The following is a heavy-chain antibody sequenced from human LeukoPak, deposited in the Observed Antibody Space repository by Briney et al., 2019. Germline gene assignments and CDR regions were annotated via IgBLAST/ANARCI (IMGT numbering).Heavy chain of an antibody. CDR3: ARDPTSGWYFDY. V-gene: IGHV3-48*03. CDR2: ISHTGVTI. CDR1: GITFSTYE. D-gene: IGHD6-19*01. J-gene: IGHJ4*02. Sequence: GGSLRLSCAASGITFSTYEMNWVRQTPGRGLEWISYISHTGVTIHYAGSVKGRFTISRDNAKNSLYLQMNNLRVEDTAIYYCARDPTSGWYFDYWGQGTLVTVSS.